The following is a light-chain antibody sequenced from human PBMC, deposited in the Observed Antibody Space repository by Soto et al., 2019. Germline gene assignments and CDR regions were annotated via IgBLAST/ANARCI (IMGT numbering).Light chain of an antibody. Sequence: QSVLTQPPSASGTPGQRVTISCSGSNSNIGRNTVNWYQQLPGTAPKLLIYRNNQRPSGVPDRFSGSKSGTSASLAISGLQSDDESDYHCASWDDGLTGYVFGTGTKVTVL. J-gene: IGLJ1*01. V-gene: IGLV1-44*01. CDR3: ASWDDGLTGYV. CDR1: NSNIGRNT. CDR2: RNN.